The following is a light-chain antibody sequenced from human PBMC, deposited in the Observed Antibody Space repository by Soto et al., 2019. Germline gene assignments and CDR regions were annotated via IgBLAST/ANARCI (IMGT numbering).Light chain of an antibody. J-gene: IGLJ1*01. CDR3: TSYTSSSTNDV. V-gene: IGLV2-14*01. CDR1: SSDIGGYNY. Sequence: QSALTQPASVSGSPGQSITISCTGTSSDIGGYNYVSRYQQHPGKAPKLMIYEVSNRPSGVSNRFSGSKSGNTASLTISGLQAEDEADYYCTSYTSSSTNDVFGTGTKLTVL. CDR2: EVS.